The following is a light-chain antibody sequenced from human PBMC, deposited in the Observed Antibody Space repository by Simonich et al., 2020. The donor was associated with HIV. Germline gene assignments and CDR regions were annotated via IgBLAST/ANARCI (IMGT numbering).Light chain of an antibody. CDR2: ADN. CDR1: SGSIASHY. Sequence: NFMLTQPHSVSESPGKTVTISCTRSSGSIASHYVQWYQQRPGSAPTTVIYADNQRPSGVPDRFSGSIDSSSNSASLTISGLKTEDEADYYCQSYDSDNVVFGGGTKLTVL. V-gene: IGLV6-57*03. J-gene: IGLJ2*01. CDR3: QSYDSDNVV.